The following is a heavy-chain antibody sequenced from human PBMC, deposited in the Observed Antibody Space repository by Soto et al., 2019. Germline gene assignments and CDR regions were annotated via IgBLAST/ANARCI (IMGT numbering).Heavy chain of an antibody. J-gene: IGHJ4*02. CDR1: GGSVYSNGHY. V-gene: IGHV4-39*01. D-gene: IGHD2-15*01. Sequence: PSETLSLTCIVSGGSVYSNGHYWGWIRQPPGKGLEWIGSIDNNGVTNYNSSLKSRVTISRDTSKTQFSLRLTSVTAADTAVYYCGKILVGATGHTDADSWGPGTLVTV. CDR2: IDNNGVT. CDR3: GKILVGATGHTDADS.